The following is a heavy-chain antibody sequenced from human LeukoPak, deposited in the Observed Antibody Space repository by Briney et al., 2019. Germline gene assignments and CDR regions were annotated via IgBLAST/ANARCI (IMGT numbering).Heavy chain of an antibody. CDR2: ISSSGST. J-gene: IGHJ4*02. Sequence: KPSETLSLTCTVSGGSISSYYWSWIRQPAGKGLEWIGRISSSGSTNYNPSLRSRISMSGDTSKKQFSLKLSSVTAADTAVYYCARDMGSGWYSDWGQGTLVTVS. V-gene: IGHV4-4*07. CDR1: GGSISSYY. CDR3: ARDMGSGWYSD. D-gene: IGHD6-19*01.